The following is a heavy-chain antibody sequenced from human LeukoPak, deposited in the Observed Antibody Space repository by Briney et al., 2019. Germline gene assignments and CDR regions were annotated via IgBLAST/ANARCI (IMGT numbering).Heavy chain of an antibody. CDR2: ISTSGST. V-gene: IGHV4-61*09. J-gene: IGHJ5*02. D-gene: IGHD5-18*01. Sequence: PSETLSLTCTVSGGSINSDSYYWRWIRQPAGKGLEWIGHISTSGSTNYNPSLKSRVAISIDTSKNQLSLELSSVTAADTAVYYCARGQRGYSYAYDWLDPWGQGTLVTVSS. CDR3: ARGQRGYSYAYDWLDP. CDR1: GGSINSDSYY.